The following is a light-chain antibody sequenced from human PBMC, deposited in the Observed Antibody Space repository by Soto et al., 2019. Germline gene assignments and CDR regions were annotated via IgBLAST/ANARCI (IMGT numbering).Light chain of an antibody. J-gene: IGKJ5*01. CDR2: DAA. CDR1: QSINKW. CDR3: QQYNNWPIT. Sequence: IQMTQSPSTLSASVGDRVTITCRASQSINKWVAWFQQKSGRAPKLLIYDAATLQSGVPSRFSGTGSGTEFTLTISSLQSEDFAVYYCQQYNNWPITFGQGTRLEIK. V-gene: IGKV1-5*01.